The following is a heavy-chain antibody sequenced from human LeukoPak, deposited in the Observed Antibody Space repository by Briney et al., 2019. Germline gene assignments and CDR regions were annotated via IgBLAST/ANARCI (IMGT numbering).Heavy chain of an antibody. Sequence: GGSLRLSCAASEFTFSTYSMNWVRQAPGKGLEGVSSISSGSTYIYYADSVKGRFTISRDNAKNSLYLQMNSLRVEDTAVYYCASGGAVVTGPRNAFDIWGQGTMVTVSS. V-gene: IGHV3-21*01. CDR1: EFTFSTYS. D-gene: IGHD2-21*02. J-gene: IGHJ3*02. CDR2: ISSGSTYI. CDR3: ASGGAVVTGPRNAFDI.